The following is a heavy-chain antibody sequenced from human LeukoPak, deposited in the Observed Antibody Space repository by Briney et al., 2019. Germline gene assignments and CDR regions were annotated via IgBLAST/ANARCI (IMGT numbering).Heavy chain of an antibody. Sequence: ASVKVSCKASGYTFTGDYMHWVRQAPGQGLERMRRINPNSGGTNYAQKFQGRVTMTRDTSISTAYMELSRLRSDDTAVYYCARGSPGDPSGWGQGTLVTVSS. D-gene: IGHD3-10*01. J-gene: IGHJ4*02. CDR3: ARGSPGDPSG. CDR2: INPNSGGT. V-gene: IGHV1-2*06. CDR1: GYTFTGDY.